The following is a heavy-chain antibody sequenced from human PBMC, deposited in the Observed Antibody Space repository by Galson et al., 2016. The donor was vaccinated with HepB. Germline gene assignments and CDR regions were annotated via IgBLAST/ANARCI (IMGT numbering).Heavy chain of an antibody. CDR2: ISIDGGGA. Sequence: SLRLSCAASGFSLSNYHMHWVRQAPGKGLEWVAAISIDGGGAYYIDSVKGRFVISRDSSKNTLYLQVNSLRAEDTAVYYCAKDYDHGDPRAFDTWGQGTMVTVSS. V-gene: IGHV3-30*18. D-gene: IGHD3-16*01. CDR3: AKDYDHGDPRAFDT. J-gene: IGHJ3*02. CDR1: GFSLSNYH.